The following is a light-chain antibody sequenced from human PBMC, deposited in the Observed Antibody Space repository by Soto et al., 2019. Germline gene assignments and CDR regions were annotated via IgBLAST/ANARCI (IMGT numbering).Light chain of an antibody. CDR2: SNN. Sequence: QSVLTRPRSASWTPGQRVTISCSGSSSNIGNNYVYWYQHLPGTAPKLLIYSNNQRPSGVPYRFSASKSGSSASLAISGLRSEDEADYYCAAWDDSLNMVLGGGTKVTGL. V-gene: IGLV1-47*01. CDR3: AAWDDSLNMV. J-gene: IGLJ2*01. CDR1: SSNIGNNY.